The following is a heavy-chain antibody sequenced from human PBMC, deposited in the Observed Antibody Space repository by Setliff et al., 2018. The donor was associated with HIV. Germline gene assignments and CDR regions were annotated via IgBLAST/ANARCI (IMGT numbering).Heavy chain of an antibody. Sequence: SETLSLTCTVSSGSVSRSDYYWGWIRQTPGKGLEWIGSIYWSGLTFYNPSLKSRVTISVDTSKNQFSLRLNSVTATDTAVYYCASDSPRGYTLTGHYWGQGTLVTVSS. CDR2: IYWSGLT. D-gene: IGHD6-25*01. V-gene: IGHV4-39*01. CDR1: SGSVSRSDYY. CDR3: ASDSPRGYTLTGHY. J-gene: IGHJ4*02.